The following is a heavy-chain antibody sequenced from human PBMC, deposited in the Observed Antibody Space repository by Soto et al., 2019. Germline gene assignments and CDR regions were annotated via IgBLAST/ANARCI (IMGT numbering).Heavy chain of an antibody. V-gene: IGHV3-30-3*01. D-gene: IGHD3-9*01. J-gene: IGHJ6*03. CDR1: GFTFSSYA. Sequence: GGSLRLSCAASGFTFSSYAMHWVRQAPGKGLEWVADINHDGSKKNYADSVKGRFTISRDNAKNSLYLQMNSLRAEDTAVYYCVRDFHYTDILTGYYYYYMDVWGKGTTVTVSS. CDR2: INHDGSKK. CDR3: VRDFHYTDILTGYYYYYMDV.